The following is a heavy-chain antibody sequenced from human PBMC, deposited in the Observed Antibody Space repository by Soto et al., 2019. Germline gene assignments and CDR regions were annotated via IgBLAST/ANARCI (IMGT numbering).Heavy chain of an antibody. CDR3: ARGGAYNWTLGAFDI. J-gene: IGHJ3*02. CDR2: IIPIFGTA. Sequence: SVKVSCKASGCTFSSYAISWVRQAPGQGLEWMGGIIPIFGTANYAQKFQGRVTVTADKSTSTAYMELSSLRSEDTAVYYCARGGAYNWTLGAFDIWGQGTMVTVS. D-gene: IGHD1-20*01. V-gene: IGHV1-69*06. CDR1: GCTFSSYA.